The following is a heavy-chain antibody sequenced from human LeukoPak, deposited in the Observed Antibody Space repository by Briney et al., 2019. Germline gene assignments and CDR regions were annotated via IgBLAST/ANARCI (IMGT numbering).Heavy chain of an antibody. V-gene: IGHV3-7*01. D-gene: IGHD2-15*01. Sequence: GGSLRLSCGASRFTFSSYWMSWVRQAPGKGLEWVANIKEDGSEKYYVASVKGRFTISRDNAKNSLYLQMNNLRAEDTAVYYCARDVRNGRRYYFDSWGQGTLVTVSS. CDR2: IKEDGSEK. J-gene: IGHJ4*02. CDR1: RFTFSSYW. CDR3: ARDVRNGRRYYFDS.